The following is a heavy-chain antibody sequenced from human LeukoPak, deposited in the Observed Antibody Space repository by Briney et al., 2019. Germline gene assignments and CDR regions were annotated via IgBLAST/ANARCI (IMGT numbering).Heavy chain of an antibody. CDR1: GGSFSGYY. J-gene: IGHJ3*02. Sequence: SETPSLTCAVYGGSFSGYYWSWIRQPAGKGLEWIGRIYTSGSTNYNPSLKSRVTISVDTSKNQFSLKLSSVTAADTAVYYCARSGGSYTQYDAFDIWGQGTMVTVSS. CDR3: ARSGGSYTQYDAFDI. V-gene: IGHV4-59*10. CDR2: IYTSGST. D-gene: IGHD1-26*01.